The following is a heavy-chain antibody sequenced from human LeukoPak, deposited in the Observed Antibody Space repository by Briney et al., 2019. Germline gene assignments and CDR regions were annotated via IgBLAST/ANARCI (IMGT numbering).Heavy chain of an antibody. CDR2: INPSGGST. CDR1: GYTFTSYY. V-gene: IGHV1-46*01. D-gene: IGHD6-13*01. J-gene: IGHJ4*02. Sequence: ASVKVSCKASGYTFTSYYMHWVRQAPGQGLEWMGIINPSGGSTSYAQKFQGRVAMTRDTSTSTVYMELSSLRSEDTAVYYCARAAAGTGFDYWGQGTLVTVSS. CDR3: ARAAAGTGFDY.